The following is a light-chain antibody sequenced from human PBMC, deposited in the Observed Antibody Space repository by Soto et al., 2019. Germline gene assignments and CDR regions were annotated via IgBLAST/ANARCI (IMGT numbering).Light chain of an antibody. CDR3: ASLDYSLSGVL. CDR1: SSNIGSND. J-gene: IGLJ2*01. CDR2: SSN. Sequence: QSVLTQPPSASGTPGQRVTISCSGSSSNIGSNDAFWYQQLPRTAPKLLIYSSNQRPSGVPDRVSGSKSGTSASLAISGLRAEDEADYYCASLDYSLSGVLFGGGTQLTVL. V-gene: IGLV1-47*02.